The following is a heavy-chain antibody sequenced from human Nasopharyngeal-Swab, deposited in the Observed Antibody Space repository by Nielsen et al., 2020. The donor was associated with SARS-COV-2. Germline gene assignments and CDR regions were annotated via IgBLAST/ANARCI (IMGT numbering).Heavy chain of an antibody. CDR2: MSNDSYVI. J-gene: IGHJ5*01. CDR1: GFIFSDQY. CDR3: ARESTSEDFDC. V-gene: IGHV3-11*06. Sequence: GESLKISCAASGFIFSDQYMSWMRQAPGKGLEWLSYMSNDSYVIKYADSVKGRFTISRDNAKNSLYLQMNSLRAEDTAVYYCARESTSEDFDCWGQGTLVTVSS. D-gene: IGHD1-1*01.